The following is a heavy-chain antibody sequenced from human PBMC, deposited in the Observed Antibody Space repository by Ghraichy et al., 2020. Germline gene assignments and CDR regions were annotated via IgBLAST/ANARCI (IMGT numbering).Heavy chain of an antibody. Sequence: GGSLRLSCAASGFTFSSFWMYWVRQAPGKGLEWVANINTDGSGKYYVDSVKGRFTISRDNAKNSLFRLMNSLRVEDTAVYYCASNRWGWGQGTLVTVSS. V-gene: IGHV3-7*01. CDR2: INTDGSGK. CDR3: ASNRWG. D-gene: IGHD2/OR15-2a*01. J-gene: IGHJ4*02. CDR1: GFTFSSFW.